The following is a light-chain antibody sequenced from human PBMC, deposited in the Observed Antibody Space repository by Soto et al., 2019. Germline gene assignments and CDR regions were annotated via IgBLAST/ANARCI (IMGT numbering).Light chain of an antibody. CDR3: QNYNGAPWT. V-gene: IGKV1-27*01. CDR2: AAS. Sequence: DIQMTQSPSSLSASVGDRVTITCRASQDVSNYLAWYQQKPGKVPKLLIYAASTLQSGVPSRFSGSGSGADFTITISSMQPEDVATYYCQNYNGAPWTFGQGTKVEIE. CDR1: QDVSNY. J-gene: IGKJ1*01.